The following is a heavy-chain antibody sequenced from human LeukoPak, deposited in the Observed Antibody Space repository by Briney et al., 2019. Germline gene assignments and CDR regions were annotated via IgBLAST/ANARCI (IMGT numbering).Heavy chain of an antibody. D-gene: IGHD2-15*01. CDR1: GFTFSSYA. CDR2: ISYDGSNK. V-gene: IGHV3-30-3*01. J-gene: IGHJ4*02. CDR3: ANPTLGSTYYFAY. Sequence: GGSLRLSCAASGFTFSSYAMHWVRQAPGKGLEWVAVISYDGSNKYYADSVKGRFTISRDNSKNTLYLQMNSLRAEDTAVYYCANPTLGSTYYFAYWGKGTLVTVSS.